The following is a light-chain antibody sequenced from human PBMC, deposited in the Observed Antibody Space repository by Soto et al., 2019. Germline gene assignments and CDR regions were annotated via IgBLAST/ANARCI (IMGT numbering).Light chain of an antibody. J-gene: IGLJ2*01. CDR3: SSYTSSSTVV. Sequence: QSALTQPASVSGSPGQSITISCTGTSSDIGAYNYVSWYQQHPGKAPKLMIYEVTYRPSGVSDRFSGSKSGNTATLTISGLQAEDEAAYYCSSYTSSSTVVFGGGTKLTVL. CDR1: SSDIGAYNY. CDR2: EVT. V-gene: IGLV2-14*01.